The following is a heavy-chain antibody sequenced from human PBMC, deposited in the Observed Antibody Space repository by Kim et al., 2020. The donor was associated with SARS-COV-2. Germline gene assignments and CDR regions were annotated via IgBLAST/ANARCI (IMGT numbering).Heavy chain of an antibody. CDR1: GFTFSSYA. J-gene: IGHJ6*02. V-gene: IGHV3-23*01. CDR3: AKMYSFTMDV. D-gene: IGHD2-15*01. CDR2: IGGRT. Sequence: GGSLRLSCAASGFTFSSYAMSWVRQAPGKGLEWVSTIGGRTYYADSVKGRFTISRDNSKNTLYLQMNSLRVEDTALYYCAKMYSFTMDVWGQGTTVTVSS.